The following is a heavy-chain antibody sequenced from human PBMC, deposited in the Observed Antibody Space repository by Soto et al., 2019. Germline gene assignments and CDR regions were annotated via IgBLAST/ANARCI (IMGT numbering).Heavy chain of an antibody. V-gene: IGHV1-18*01. D-gene: IGHD2-15*01. CDR1: GYTFTSYG. Sequence: GASVKVSCKASGYTFTSYGISWVRQAPGQGLEWMGWISAYNGNTNYAQKLQGRVTMTTDTSTSTAYMELRSLRSDDTAVYYCARVRDIVVVVAARGGGSAFDIWGQGTMVT. CDR2: ISAYNGNT. J-gene: IGHJ3*02. CDR3: ARVRDIVVVVAARGGGSAFDI.